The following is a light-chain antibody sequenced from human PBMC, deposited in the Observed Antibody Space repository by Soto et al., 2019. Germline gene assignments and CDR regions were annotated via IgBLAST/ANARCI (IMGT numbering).Light chain of an antibody. CDR2: KAS. J-gene: IGKJ4*01. V-gene: IGKV1-5*03. CDR1: QSISSW. CDR3: QQYIRWALT. Sequence: DIQMTQYPSTLSAARGDRVTITCRASQSISSWLAWYQQKPGKGPKLLIYKASSLESGVPSRFSGSGSGTEFTLTISSLQSEDYAVYFCQQYIRWALTFAGGTMVDI.